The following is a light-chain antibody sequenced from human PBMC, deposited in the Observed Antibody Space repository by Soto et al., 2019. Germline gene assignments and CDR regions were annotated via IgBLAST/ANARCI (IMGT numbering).Light chain of an antibody. V-gene: IGKV3-20*01. CDR3: QQYGDSPLT. CDR2: GAS. Sequence: EIVLTQSPGTLSLSPGERATLSCRASQSVSSSTSLAWYQQKTGHAPRLLIYGASSRAVSVPDRFSGSGSGTDFTLTISRLEPEDFAVYYWQQYGDSPLTFGGGTKVE. J-gene: IGKJ4*01. CDR1: QSVSSSTS.